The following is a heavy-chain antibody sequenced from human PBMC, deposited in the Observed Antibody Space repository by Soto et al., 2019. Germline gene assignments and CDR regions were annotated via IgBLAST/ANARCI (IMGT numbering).Heavy chain of an antibody. CDR1: GFTFSSYS. J-gene: IGHJ4*02. CDR2: FRAGGDDGTT. Sequence: GGFLRLSCVASGFTFSSYSMSWVRQAPGKGLEWVSGFRAGGDDGTTYYADSVKGRFTISRDNSKNTLFLQMNSLRAEDTAIYYCAKKVNSGSGSQYFDYFGQGTLVTVSS. CDR3: AKKVNSGSGSQYFDY. V-gene: IGHV3-23*01. D-gene: IGHD3-10*01.